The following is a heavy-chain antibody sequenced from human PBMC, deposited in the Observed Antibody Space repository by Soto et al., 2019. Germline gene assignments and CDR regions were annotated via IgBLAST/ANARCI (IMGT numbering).Heavy chain of an antibody. V-gene: IGHV1-69*13. CDR1: GGTFSSYA. D-gene: IGHD6-13*01. Sequence: SVKVSCKASGGTFSSYAISWVRQAPGQGLEWMGGIIPIFGTANYAQKFQGRVTITADESTSTAYMELSSLRSEDTAVYYCARDQLDEGYFDYWGQGTLVTVSS. J-gene: IGHJ4*02. CDR3: ARDQLDEGYFDY. CDR2: IIPIFGTA.